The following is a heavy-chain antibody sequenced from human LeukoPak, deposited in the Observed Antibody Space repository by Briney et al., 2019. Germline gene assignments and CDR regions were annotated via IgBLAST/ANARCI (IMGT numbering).Heavy chain of an antibody. CDR1: GYSFTSYH. CDR2: INPNSGGT. V-gene: IGHV1-2*02. D-gene: IGHD2-2*01. CDR3: ARDPARDHYYMDV. J-gene: IGHJ6*03. Sequence: ASVKVSCKASGYSFTSYHMHWVRQAPGQGLEWMGWINPNSGGTNYAQKFQGRVTMTRDTSISTAYMELSRLRSDDTAVYYCARDPARDHYYMDVWGKGTTVTISS.